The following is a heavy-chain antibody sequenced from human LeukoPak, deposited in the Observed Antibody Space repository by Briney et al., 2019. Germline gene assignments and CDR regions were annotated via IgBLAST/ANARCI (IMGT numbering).Heavy chain of an antibody. CDR2: IYYSGST. V-gene: IGHV4-61*01. D-gene: IGHD2-15*01. CDR1: GGSVSSGSYY. CDR3: ARGGVVVAATPFDY. J-gene: IGHJ4*02. Sequence: SETLSLTCTVSGGSVSSGSYYWSWIRQPPGKGLEWIGYIYYSGSTNYNPSLKSRVTISVDMSKNQFSLKLSSVTAADTAVYYCARGGVVVAATPFDYWGQGTLVTVSS.